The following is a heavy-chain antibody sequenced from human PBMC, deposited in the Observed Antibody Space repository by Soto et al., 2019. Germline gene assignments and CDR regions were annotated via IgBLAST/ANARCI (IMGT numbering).Heavy chain of an antibody. Sequence: GASVKVSCKASGGTFGSCAISWLRQAPGQGLEWMGGIIPIFGTANYAQKFQGRVTITADESTSTAYMELSSLRSEDTAVYYCARESTVGATPPGSLDYWGQGTLVTVSS. CDR3: ARESTVGATPPGSLDY. V-gene: IGHV1-69*13. J-gene: IGHJ4*02. CDR2: IIPIFGTA. D-gene: IGHD1-26*01. CDR1: GGTFGSCA.